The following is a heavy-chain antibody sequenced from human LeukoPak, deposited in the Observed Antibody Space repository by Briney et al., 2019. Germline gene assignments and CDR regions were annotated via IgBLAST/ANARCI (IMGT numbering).Heavy chain of an antibody. V-gene: IGHV5-51*01. Sequence: GESLKISCKGSGYGFTSYWIAWVRQMPGKGLEWMGITYPGDSDTRYSPSFQGQVTTSVDTSIRTAYLQWSSLRASDSAMYYCARGVQRDGGYGRYWGQGTHVIVSS. CDR3: ARGVQRDGGYGRY. CDR2: TYPGDSDT. J-gene: IGHJ4*02. D-gene: IGHD3-10*01. CDR1: GYGFTSYW.